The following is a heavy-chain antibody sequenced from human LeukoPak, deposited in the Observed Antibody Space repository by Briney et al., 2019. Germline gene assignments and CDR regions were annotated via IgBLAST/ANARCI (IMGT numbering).Heavy chain of an antibody. D-gene: IGHD5-24*01. CDR3: ARQWYRMATTKSRSQYNWFDP. V-gene: IGHV4-39*01. J-gene: IGHJ5*02. Sequence: PSETLSLTCTVSGGSISSSSYYWGWIRQPPGKGLEWIGSIYYSGSTYYNPSLKSRVTISVDTSKNQFSLELSSVTAADTAVYYCARQWYRMATTKSRSQYNWFDPWGQGTLVTVSS. CDR2: IYYSGST. CDR1: GGSISSSSYY.